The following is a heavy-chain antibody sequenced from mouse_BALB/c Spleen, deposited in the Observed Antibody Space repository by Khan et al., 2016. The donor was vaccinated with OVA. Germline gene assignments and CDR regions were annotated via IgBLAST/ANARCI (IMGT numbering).Heavy chain of an antibody. CDR1: GFTFSTYG. J-gene: IGHJ3*01. Sequence: EVELVESGGDLVKPGGSLKLSCAASGFTFSTYGMSWVRQAPDKRLEWVATVSTGGSYTYYPDSVKGRFTISRDNAKNHLYLQMSGLRPEETAMFYCTRLAYYSGSEGFAYWGQGTLVTVAA. V-gene: IGHV5-6*01. CDR3: TRLAYYSGSEGFAY. D-gene: IGHD1-1*01. CDR2: VSTGGSYT.